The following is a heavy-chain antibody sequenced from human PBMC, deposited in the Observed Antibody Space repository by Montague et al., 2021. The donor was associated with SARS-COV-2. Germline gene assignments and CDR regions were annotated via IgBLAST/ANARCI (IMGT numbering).Heavy chain of an antibody. J-gene: IGHJ4*02. CDR1: GGSFSGYY. CDR3: ARWDPQTLTLIGLRGKSASDY. CDR2: SNKSGTP. Sequence: SETLSLTCAVYGGSFSGYYWTWVRQSPGKGLEWIAESNKSGTPNNNLTPHPRSRFTIPWDTSKSQFSLKLSSVTAADTGVYYCARWDPQTLTLIGLRGKSASDYWGQGTLVTVSS. V-gene: IGHV4-34*01. D-gene: IGHD4-23*01.